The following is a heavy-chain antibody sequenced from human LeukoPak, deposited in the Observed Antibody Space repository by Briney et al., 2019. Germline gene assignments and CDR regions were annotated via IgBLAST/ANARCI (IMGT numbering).Heavy chain of an antibody. V-gene: IGHV4-34*01. Sequence: PSETLSLTCAVYGGSFSGYYWSWIRQPPGKGLEWIGEINHSGSTNYNPSLKSRVTISVDTSKNQFSLKLSSVTAADTAVYYCASPNRATVTRKAFDIWGQGTMVTVSS. CDR2: INHSGST. CDR3: ASPNRATVTRKAFDI. D-gene: IGHD4-17*01. J-gene: IGHJ3*02. CDR1: GGSFSGYY.